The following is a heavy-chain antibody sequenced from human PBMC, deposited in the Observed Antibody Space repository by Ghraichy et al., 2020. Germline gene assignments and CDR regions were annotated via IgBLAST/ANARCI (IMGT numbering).Heavy chain of an antibody. CDR2: ISGRGSTT. D-gene: IGHD6-13*01. J-gene: IGHJ4*02. CDR3: AKETQRTTAAGPIDY. V-gene: IGHV3-23*01. Sequence: GGSLTLSCAASGFTFSSYAMNWVRQAPGKGLEWVSIISGRGSTTYYADSVKGRFTISRDNSKNILYLQMNSLRAEDTAVYYCAKETQRTTAAGPIDYWGQGTLVTVSS. CDR1: GFTFSSYA.